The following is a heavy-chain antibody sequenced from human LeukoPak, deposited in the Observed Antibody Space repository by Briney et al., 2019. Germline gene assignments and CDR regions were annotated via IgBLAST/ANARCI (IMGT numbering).Heavy chain of an antibody. D-gene: IGHD3-3*01. CDR2: ISSSSSYI. J-gene: IGHJ4*02. CDR1: GFTFSSYR. CDR3: ARGGGLRFLEWLFDY. V-gene: IGHV3-21*01. Sequence: GGSLRLSCAASGFTFSSYRMNWIRQAPGKGLELVSSISSSSSYIYYADSVKGRFTISRDNAKNSLYLQMNSLRAEDTAVYYCARGGGLRFLEWLFDYWGQGTLVTVSS.